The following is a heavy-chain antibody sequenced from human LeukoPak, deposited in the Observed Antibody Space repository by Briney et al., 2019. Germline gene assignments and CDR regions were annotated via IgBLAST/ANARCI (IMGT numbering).Heavy chain of an antibody. Sequence: SETLSLTCAVYGGSFSGYYWSWIRQPPGKGLEWIGEINHSGSTNYNPSLKSRVTISVDTSKNQFSLKLSSVTAADTAVYYCARRRISSSWYLYWFDPWGQGTLVTVSS. V-gene: IGHV4-34*01. CDR3: ARRRISSSWYLYWFDP. J-gene: IGHJ5*02. D-gene: IGHD6-13*01. CDR1: GGSFSGYY. CDR2: INHSGST.